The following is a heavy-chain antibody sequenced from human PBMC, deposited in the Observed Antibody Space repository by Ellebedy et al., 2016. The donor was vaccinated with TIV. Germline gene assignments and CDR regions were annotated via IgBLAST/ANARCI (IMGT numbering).Heavy chain of an antibody. Sequence: PGGSLRLSCVASGFTFSSYSMNWVRQAPGKGLEWVSSISSSSSYIYYADSVKGRFTISRDNAKNSLYLQMNSLRAEDTAVYYCVKVIATSGWPYYFHYWGQGTLVTVSS. J-gene: IGHJ4*02. D-gene: IGHD6-19*01. V-gene: IGHV3-21*01. CDR1: GFTFSSYS. CDR3: VKVIATSGWPYYFHY. CDR2: ISSSSSYI.